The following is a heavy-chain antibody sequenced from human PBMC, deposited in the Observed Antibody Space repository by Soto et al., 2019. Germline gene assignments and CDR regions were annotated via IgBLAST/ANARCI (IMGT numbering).Heavy chain of an antibody. Sequence: SQTLSLTCAISGDSVSSNSAAWNWIRQSPSRGLERLGRTYYRSKWYNDYAVSVKSRITINPDTSQNQFSLQLNSVTPEDTAVYYCARGSAPGIAVAGLEDYYYGMDVWGQGTTVTVSS. CDR2: TYYRSKWYN. CDR3: ARGSAPGIAVAGLEDYYYGMDV. D-gene: IGHD6-19*01. CDR1: GDSVSSNSAA. J-gene: IGHJ6*02. V-gene: IGHV6-1*01.